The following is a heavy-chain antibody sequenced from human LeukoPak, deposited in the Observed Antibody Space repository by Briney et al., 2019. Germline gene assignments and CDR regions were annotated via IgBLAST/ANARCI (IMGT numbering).Heavy chain of an antibody. CDR2: ISWNSGSI. CDR3: AKDISSWYEYYFDY. CDR1: GFTFDDYA. V-gene: IGHV3-9*01. Sequence: GGSLRLSCAASGFTFDDYAMHWVRQAPGKGLEWVSGISWNSGSIGYADSVKGRFTISRDNAKNSLYLQMNSLRAEDTALYYCAKDISSWYEYYFDYWGQGTLVTVSS. J-gene: IGHJ4*02. D-gene: IGHD6-13*01.